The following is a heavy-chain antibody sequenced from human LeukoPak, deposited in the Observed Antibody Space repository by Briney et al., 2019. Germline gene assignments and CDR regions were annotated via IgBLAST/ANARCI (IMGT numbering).Heavy chain of an antibody. J-gene: IGHJ6*02. CDR1: GFTFSSYG. CDR3: AKDLRPDYYYGMDV. V-gene: IGHV3-30*02. CDR2: IWYDGSKK. Sequence: PGGSLRLSCVTSGFTFSSYGMFWVRQAPGKGLEWVAVIWYDGSKKYYADSVKGRFTISRDNSKNTLYLQMNSLRTEDTAVYYCAKDLRPDYYYGMDVWGQGTTVTVSS.